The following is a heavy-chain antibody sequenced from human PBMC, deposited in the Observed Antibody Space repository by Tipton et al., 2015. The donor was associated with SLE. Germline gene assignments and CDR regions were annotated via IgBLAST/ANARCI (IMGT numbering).Heavy chain of an antibody. CDR2: IYYSGST. Sequence: LRLFCTVSGGSISSGDYYWSWIRQPPGKGLEWIGYIYYSGSTYYNPSLKSRVTISLDRSKNQFSLKLSSVTAADTAVYYCARANDYGDPNDYWGQGTLVTVSS. D-gene: IGHD4-17*01. CDR3: ARANDYGDPNDY. J-gene: IGHJ4*02. V-gene: IGHV4-30-4*01. CDR1: GGSISSGDYY.